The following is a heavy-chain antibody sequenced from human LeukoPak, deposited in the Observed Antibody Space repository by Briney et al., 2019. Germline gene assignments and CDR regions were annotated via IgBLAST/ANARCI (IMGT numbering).Heavy chain of an antibody. CDR2: IYHRGNT. CDR1: GGSISGSVW. J-gene: IGHJ5*02. V-gene: IGHV4-4*02. Sequence: MASETLSLTCAVSGGSISGSVWWSWVRQPPGKGLEWIGEIYHRGNTNYNPSLKSRVTISLDESENRFSLNLNSVTAADTAVHYCAGQGGFYLDHWGQGILVSVSS. CDR3: AGQGGFYLDH. D-gene: IGHD3-16*01.